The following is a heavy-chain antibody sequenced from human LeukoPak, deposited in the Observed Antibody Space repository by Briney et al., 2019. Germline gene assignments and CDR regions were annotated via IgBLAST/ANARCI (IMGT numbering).Heavy chain of an antibody. CDR3: ARDLGIAVAGNWFDP. Sequence: SVKVSCKACGGTFSSYTISWVGQAPGQGREWMGSIFSILGIANYAQKFQGRVTITADKSTSTAYMELSSLRSEDTAVYYCARDLGIAVAGNWFDPWGQGTLVTLSS. J-gene: IGHJ5*02. CDR2: IFSILGIA. V-gene: IGHV1-69*04. D-gene: IGHD6-19*01. CDR1: GGTFSSYT.